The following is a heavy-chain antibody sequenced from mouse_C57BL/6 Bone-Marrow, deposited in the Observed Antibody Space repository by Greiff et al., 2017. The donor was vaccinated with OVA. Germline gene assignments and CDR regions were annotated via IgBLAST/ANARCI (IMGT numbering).Heavy chain of an antibody. CDR3: ARLGRGYFDY. CDR2: INPNNGGT. D-gene: IGHD4-1*01. J-gene: IGHJ2*01. Sequence: VQLQQSGAELARPGASVKISCKASGYTFTDYYMNWVKQSHGKSLEWIGDINPNNGGTSYNQKFKGKATLTVDKSSSTAYMELRSLTSEDSAVYYCARLGRGYFDYWGQGTTLTVSS. V-gene: IGHV1-26*01. CDR1: GYTFTDYY.